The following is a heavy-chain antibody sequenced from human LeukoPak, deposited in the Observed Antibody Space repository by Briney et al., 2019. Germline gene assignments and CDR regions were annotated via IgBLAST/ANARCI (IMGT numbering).Heavy chain of an antibody. D-gene: IGHD5-12*01. V-gene: IGHV3-30*18. Sequence: GGSLRLSCAASGFTFSSYGMQWFRQAPDKGLEWVAAISNDGNNKYYADSVKGRFTISRDNSKNTLYLQMNSLRAEDTAVYYCAKVDIVATIDAGRLVDYWGQGTLVTVSS. CDR1: GFTFSSYG. J-gene: IGHJ4*02. CDR2: ISNDGNNK. CDR3: AKVDIVATIDAGRLVDY.